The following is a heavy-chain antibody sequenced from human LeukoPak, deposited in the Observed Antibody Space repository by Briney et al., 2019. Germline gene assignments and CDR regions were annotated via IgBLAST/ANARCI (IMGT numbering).Heavy chain of an antibody. D-gene: IGHD2-15*01. CDR2: INHSGST. J-gene: IGHJ4*02. CDR1: GGSFSGYF. CDR3: ARGYCRGGSCQVFDY. V-gene: IGHV4-34*01. Sequence: PSETLSLTCAVYGGSFSGYFWSWIRQPPGKGLEWIGEINHSGSTKYNPSLKSRVTISVDTSKNQFSLKLSSVTAADTSVYYCARGYCRGGSCQVFDYWGQGTLVTVSS.